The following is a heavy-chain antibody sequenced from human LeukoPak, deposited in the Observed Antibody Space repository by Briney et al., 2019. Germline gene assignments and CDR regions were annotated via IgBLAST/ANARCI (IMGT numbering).Heavy chain of an antibody. V-gene: IGHV3-33*01. J-gene: IGHJ4*02. CDR3: ARDGYHGSGRPFDY. CDR1: GFNFNDSG. Sequence: GRSLRLSCAASGFNFNDSGMHWVRQAPGKGLEWVAVIWYDGSEKYYADSVKGRLTITRDNSKNTLYLQMNSLRADDTAVYYCARDGYHGSGRPFDYWGQGALVSVSS. CDR2: IWYDGSEK. D-gene: IGHD3-10*01.